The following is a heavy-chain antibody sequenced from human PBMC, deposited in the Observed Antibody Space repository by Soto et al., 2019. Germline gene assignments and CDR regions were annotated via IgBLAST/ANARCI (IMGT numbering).Heavy chain of an antibody. V-gene: IGHV1-69*01. CDR1: GGTFSSYA. J-gene: IGHJ4*02. D-gene: IGHD3-22*01. Sequence: QVQLVQSGAEVKKPGSSVKVSCKASGGTFSSYAISWVRQAPGQGLEWMGGIIPIFGTANYAQKFQGRVTITADESTSTAYMELSSLRAEDTAVYYCARAWASYYDSSGYQIDYWGQGTLVTVSS. CDR2: IIPIFGTA. CDR3: ARAWASYYDSSGYQIDY.